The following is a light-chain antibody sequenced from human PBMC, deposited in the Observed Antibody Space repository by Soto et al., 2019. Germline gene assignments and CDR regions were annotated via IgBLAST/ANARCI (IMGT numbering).Light chain of an antibody. CDR2: EVS. Sequence: QSVLTQPPSASGSPGQSVTISCTGTSSDVGGYNYVSWYQQHPGKAPKLMIYEVSKRPSGVPDRFSGSKSGNTASLTVSGLQAEDEADYYCSSYAGSSTFVVFGTGTKLTVL. J-gene: IGLJ1*01. CDR1: SSDVGGYNY. CDR3: SSYAGSSTFVV. V-gene: IGLV2-8*01.